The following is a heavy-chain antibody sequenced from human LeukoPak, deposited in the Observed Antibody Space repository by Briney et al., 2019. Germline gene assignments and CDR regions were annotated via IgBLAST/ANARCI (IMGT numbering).Heavy chain of an antibody. D-gene: IGHD3-3*01. J-gene: IGHJ4*02. CDR1: GGSISSSSYY. V-gene: IGHV4-39*07. Sequence: PSETLSLTCTVSGGSISSSSYYWGWIRQPPGKGLEWIGSIYYSGSTYYNPSLKSRVTISVDTSKNQFSLKLSSVTAADTAVYYCARDAGENTYYDFWSGYSFDYWGQGTLVTVSS. CDR3: ARDAGENTYYDFWSGYSFDY. CDR2: IYYSGST.